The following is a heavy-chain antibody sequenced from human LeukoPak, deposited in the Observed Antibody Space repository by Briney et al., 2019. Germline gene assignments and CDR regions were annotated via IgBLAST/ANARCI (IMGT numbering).Heavy chain of an antibody. CDR2: IYSGGST. CDR3: AKDYESVGIVGARGSGWFDP. J-gene: IGHJ5*02. CDR1: GFTVSSNY. V-gene: IGHV3-53*01. Sequence: GGSLRLSHAASGFTVSSNYMSWLRPAPGRGLAGVSVIYSGGSTYYADPVKGRFTISSDNSKNTLYLQMNSPRAEDTAVYYCAKDYESVGIVGARGSGWFDPWGQGTLVTVSS. D-gene: IGHD1-26*01.